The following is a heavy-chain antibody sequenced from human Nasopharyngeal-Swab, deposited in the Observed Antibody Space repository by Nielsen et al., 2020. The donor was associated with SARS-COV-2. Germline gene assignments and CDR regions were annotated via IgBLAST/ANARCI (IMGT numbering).Heavy chain of an antibody. V-gene: IGHV3-48*03. Sequence: GGSLRLSCAASGFTFSSYEMNWVRQAPGKGLEWVSYISSSGSTIYYADSVKGRFTISRDNAKNSLYLQMNSLRAEDTAVYYCARDERGYSYGYPDYWGQGTLVTVSS. CDR1: GFTFSSYE. D-gene: IGHD5-18*01. J-gene: IGHJ4*02. CDR2: ISSSGSTI. CDR3: ARDERGYSYGYPDY.